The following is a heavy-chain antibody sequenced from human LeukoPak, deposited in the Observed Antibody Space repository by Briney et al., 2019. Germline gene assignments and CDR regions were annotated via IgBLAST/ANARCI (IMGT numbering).Heavy chain of an antibody. CDR3: ATEGKTRTWNYYQANPVY. CDR1: GFTFSSYA. D-gene: IGHD1-7*01. CDR2: ISGSGGST. Sequence: PGGSLRLSCAASGFTFSSYAMNWVRQAPGMGLEWASAISGSGGSTYYADSVKGRFTFSRDNSKNTLYLQMNSLRAEDTAVYYCATEGKTRTWNYYQANPVYWGQGTLVTVSS. V-gene: IGHV3-23*01. J-gene: IGHJ4*02.